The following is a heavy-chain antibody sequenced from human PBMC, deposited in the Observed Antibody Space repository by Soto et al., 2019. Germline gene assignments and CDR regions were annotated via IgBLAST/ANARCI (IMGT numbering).Heavy chain of an antibody. D-gene: IGHD5-12*01. V-gene: IGHV4-30-4*01. CDR1: GGSISSGDDY. J-gene: IGHJ5*02. CDR3: AREDRDGYNDIDT. CDR2: IYYSGST. Sequence: KTSETLSLTCTVSGGSISSGDDYWTWIRQPPGKGLEWIGYIYYSGSTYSNPSLKSRVTISVDMSKSQFSLRLSSVTAADTAVYYCAREDRDGYNDIDTWGQGTLVTVSS.